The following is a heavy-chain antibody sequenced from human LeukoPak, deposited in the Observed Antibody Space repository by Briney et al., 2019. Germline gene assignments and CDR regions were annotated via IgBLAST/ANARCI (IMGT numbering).Heavy chain of an antibody. CDR2: ISHDGSNN. D-gene: IGHD3-22*01. CDR3: ARGLYYDTSGYYYHDY. V-gene: IGHV3-30*03. J-gene: IGHJ4*02. CDR1: GFTFSNYG. Sequence: GGSLRLSCAASGFTFSNYGMHWVRQAPGKGLEWAVVISHDGSNNNYADSVKGRFTISRDNSKNTLYLQMNSLRPEDTAVYYCARGLYYDTSGYYYHDYWGQGTLVTVSS.